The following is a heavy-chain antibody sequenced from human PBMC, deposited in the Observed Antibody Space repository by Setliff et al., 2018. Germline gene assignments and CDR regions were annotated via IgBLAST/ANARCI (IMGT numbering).Heavy chain of an antibody. Sequence: ASVKVSCKTSGYPFVGYFIYWMRQAPGQGLERVGWIDPKSGRTKYAVKFQGRVTMTRDTSSSTIYMEVNSLTSDDTAVYFCAKQGDLAFDYWGQGTLVTVSS. CDR1: GYPFVGYF. J-gene: IGHJ4*02. V-gene: IGHV1-2*02. CDR2: IDPKSGRT. D-gene: IGHD3-16*01. CDR3: AKQGDLAFDY.